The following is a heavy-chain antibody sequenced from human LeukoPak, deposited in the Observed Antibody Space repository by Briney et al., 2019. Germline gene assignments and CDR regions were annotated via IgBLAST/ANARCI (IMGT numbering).Heavy chain of an antibody. Sequence: PSETLPVTCTVSGGSYYWSWIRQPPGKGLEWIGFVYYSGNTNCNPSLKSRVTISLDTSKNQFSLKLRSVTTADTAVYYCARGRYQLDYWGQGTLVTVSS. CDR3: ARGRYQLDY. V-gene: IGHV4-59*01. CDR2: VYYSGNT. D-gene: IGHD2-2*01. CDR1: GGSYY. J-gene: IGHJ4*02.